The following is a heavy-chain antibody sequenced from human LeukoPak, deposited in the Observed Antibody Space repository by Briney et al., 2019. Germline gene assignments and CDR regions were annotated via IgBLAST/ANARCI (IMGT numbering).Heavy chain of an antibody. CDR1: GYTFTVYY. CDR2: INPNSVGT. D-gene: IGHD3-10*01. CDR3: ARDSYYGSGSYWTYYYYYMDV. Sequence: ASVKVSCKASGYTFTVYYMHWVRQAPGQGIEWMGWINPNSVGTNYAQEFQGRVTMTRDTPISTAYMELSRLSSDDTAVYYCARDSYYGSGSYWTYYYYYMDVWGKGTTVTISS. V-gene: IGHV1-2*02. J-gene: IGHJ6*03.